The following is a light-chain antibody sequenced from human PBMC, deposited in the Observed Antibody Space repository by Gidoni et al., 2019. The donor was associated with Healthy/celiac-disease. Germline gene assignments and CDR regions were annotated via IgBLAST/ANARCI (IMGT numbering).Light chain of an antibody. Sequence: QSALTQPASVSGSPGQSITISCTGTSSDVGGYNYVSWYQQHPGKAPKLMIYDVSNRPSGVSNRFSGSKSGNTASLTISGLPAEDEADYYCSSYTSSSTLYVFGTGTKATVL. CDR1: SSDVGGYNY. V-gene: IGLV2-14*01. CDR3: SSYTSSSTLYV. CDR2: DVS. J-gene: IGLJ1*01.